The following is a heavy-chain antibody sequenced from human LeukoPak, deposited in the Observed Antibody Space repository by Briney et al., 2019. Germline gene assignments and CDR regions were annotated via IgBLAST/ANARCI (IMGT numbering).Heavy chain of an antibody. CDR3: ARDPLGAIGY. CDR1: GFTFSSYS. D-gene: IGHD1-26*01. J-gene: IGHJ4*02. CDR2: ISSSSSYI. Sequence: PGGSLRLSCAASGFTFSSYSMNWARQAPGKGLEWVSSISSSSSYIYYADSVKGRFTISRDNAKNSLYLQMNSLRAEDTAVYYCARDPLGAIGYWGQGTLVTVSS. V-gene: IGHV3-21*01.